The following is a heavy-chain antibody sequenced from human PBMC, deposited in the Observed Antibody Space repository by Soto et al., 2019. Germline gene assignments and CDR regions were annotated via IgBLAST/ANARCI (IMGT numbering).Heavy chain of an antibody. CDR1: GYRFTNYW. D-gene: IGHD2-2*01. CDR3: ALDYCSGTTCYELDD. V-gene: IGHV5-51*01. Sequence: GESLKISCKGSGYRFTNYWIGWVRQMPGKGLEWMGIIYPGDSDTRYSPSFQGQVTISADKSINTAYLQWSSLKASDTAMYYCALDYCSGTTCYELDDWGQGTQVTVSS. CDR2: IYPGDSDT. J-gene: IGHJ4*02.